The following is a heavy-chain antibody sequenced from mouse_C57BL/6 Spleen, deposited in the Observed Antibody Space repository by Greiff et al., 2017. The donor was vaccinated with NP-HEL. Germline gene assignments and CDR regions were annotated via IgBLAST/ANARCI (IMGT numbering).Heavy chain of an antibody. CDR1: GYTFTSYG. J-gene: IGHJ4*01. Sequence: QVQLQQSGAELARPGASVKLSCKASGYTFTSYGIRWVKQRPGQGLEWIGEIDPRSGNTYYNQKFKGKATLTADKSSSTAYMELRSLTSEDSAVYFCARSAYCCYAMDYWGQGTSVTVSS. D-gene: IGHD1-1*01. V-gene: IGHV1-81*01. CDR2: IDPRSGNT. CDR3: ARSAYCCYAMDY.